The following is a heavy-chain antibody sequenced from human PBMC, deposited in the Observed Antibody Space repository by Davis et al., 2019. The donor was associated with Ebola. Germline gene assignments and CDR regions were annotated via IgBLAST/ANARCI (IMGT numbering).Heavy chain of an antibody. CDR3: ARAVFHEVLDY. CDR2: VSHSEREK. D-gene: IGHD3-3*01. CDR1: GFTFSNYA. Sequence: GESLKIPCAASGFTFSNYAMHWVRQAPGKGLEWVAVVSHSEREKFYGDSVKGRFTISRDNSENTLYLQMNSLTADDTAVYYCARAVFHEVLDYWGQGTPVTVSS. V-gene: IGHV3-30*04. J-gene: IGHJ4*02.